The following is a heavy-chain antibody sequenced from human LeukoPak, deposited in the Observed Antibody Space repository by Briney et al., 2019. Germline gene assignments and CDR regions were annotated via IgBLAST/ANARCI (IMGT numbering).Heavy chain of an antibody. CDR3: ARECTVTTVGGSFDWFDP. V-gene: IGHV4-30-4*08. D-gene: IGHD4-17*01. CDR1: GGSISSGDYY. J-gene: IGHJ5*02. CDR2: IYYGGST. Sequence: SQTLSLTCTVSGGSISSGDYYWSWLRQPPGKGLEWIGYIYYGGSTYYNPSLKSRVTISVDTSKNQFSLKLSSVTAADTAVYYCARECTVTTVGGSFDWFDPWGQGTLVTVSS.